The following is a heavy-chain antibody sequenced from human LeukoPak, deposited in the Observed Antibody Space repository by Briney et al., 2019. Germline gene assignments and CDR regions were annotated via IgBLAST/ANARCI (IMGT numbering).Heavy chain of an antibody. CDR2: TYYRSKWYN. J-gene: IGHJ4*02. CDR1: GDTVFSIGAA. V-gene: IGHV6-1*01. D-gene: IGHD1-26*01. Sequence: PSQTLSLTCGISGDTVFSIGAAWNWIRQSPSRGLEWLGRTYYRSKWYNDYAVSVKSRITINPDTSKNQFSLQLNSVTPEDTAVYYCARDLAGWELLYFDYWGQGTLVTVSS. CDR3: ARDLAGWELLYFDY.